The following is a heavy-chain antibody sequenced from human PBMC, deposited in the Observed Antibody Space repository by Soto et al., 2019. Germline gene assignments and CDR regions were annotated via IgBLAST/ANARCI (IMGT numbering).Heavy chain of an antibody. CDR3: ARPKGTYSSGYYYFDF. J-gene: IGHJ4*02. CDR1: GGPFSTYA. D-gene: IGHD6-19*01. V-gene: IGHV1-69*01. CDR2: IIPLFGTA. Sequence: QVQLEQSGGEVKQPGSSVRVSCKTSGGPFSTYAINWVRQAPGQGLEWMGAIIPLFGTADYSQKFKGRVTITADESTSTAYMELSSLRFDDTAVYFCARPKGTYSSGYYYFDFWGQGTLVTVSS.